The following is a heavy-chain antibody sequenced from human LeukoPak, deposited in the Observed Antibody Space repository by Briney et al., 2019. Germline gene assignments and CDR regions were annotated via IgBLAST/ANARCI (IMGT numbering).Heavy chain of an antibody. Sequence: GGSLRLSCAASGFTFSSYWMSWVRQAPGKGLEWVANIKQDGSEKYYVDSVKGRFTISRDNAKNSLYLQMNSLRAEDTAVYYCAREWYSSGWYYFDFWGQGTLVTVSS. CDR3: AREWYSSGWYYFDF. CDR1: GFTFSSYW. V-gene: IGHV3-7*03. J-gene: IGHJ4*02. CDR2: IKQDGSEK. D-gene: IGHD6-19*01.